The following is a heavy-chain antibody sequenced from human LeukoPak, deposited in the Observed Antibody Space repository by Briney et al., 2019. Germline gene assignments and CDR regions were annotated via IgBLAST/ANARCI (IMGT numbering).Heavy chain of an antibody. Sequence: GGSLRLSCAAPGFTFSSYSMNWVRQAPGKGLEWVSSISSSSSYIYYADSVKGRFTISRDNAKNSLYLQMNSLRAEDTAVYYCARDLGYDSSGYYIYGFDIWGQGTMVTVSS. CDR3: ARDLGYDSSGYYIYGFDI. CDR2: ISSSSSYI. V-gene: IGHV3-21*01. J-gene: IGHJ3*02. D-gene: IGHD3-22*01. CDR1: GFTFSSYS.